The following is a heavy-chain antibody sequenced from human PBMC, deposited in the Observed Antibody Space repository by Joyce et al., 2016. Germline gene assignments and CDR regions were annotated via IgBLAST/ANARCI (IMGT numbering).Heavy chain of an antibody. CDR3: VREYSSAWFGN. CDR1: GRTFSTDA. CDR2: IIPMFGTP. Sequence: QVQLVQSGAEVKNPGSSVKVSCKASGRTFSTDAINWVRLAPGQGLEWMGRIIPMFGTPKYGHRWQGRVTITTDENTHTSDIELTSLNSEDTAVYYCVREYSSAWFGNWGQGTLVTVSP. D-gene: IGHD3-10*01. J-gene: IGHJ4*02. V-gene: IGHV1-69*18.